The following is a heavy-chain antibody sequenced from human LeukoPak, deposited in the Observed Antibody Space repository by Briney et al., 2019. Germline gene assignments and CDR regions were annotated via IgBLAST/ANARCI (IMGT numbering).Heavy chain of an antibody. J-gene: IGHJ6*03. V-gene: IGHV3-7*01. CDR2: IKQDGSEK. CDR1: GITFSSYG. CDR3: AREGYSSGWYLNRAYYMDV. D-gene: IGHD6-19*01. Sequence: PGGSLRLSCAASGITFSSYGMSWVRQAPGKGLEWVANIKQDGSEKYYVDSVKGRFTISRDNAKNSLYLQMNSLRAEDTAVYYCAREGYSSGWYLNRAYYMDVWGKGTTVTVSS.